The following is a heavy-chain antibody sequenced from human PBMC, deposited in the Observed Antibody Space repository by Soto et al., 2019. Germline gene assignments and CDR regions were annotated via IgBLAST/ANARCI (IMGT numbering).Heavy chain of an antibody. D-gene: IGHD4-4*01. V-gene: IGHV3-74*01. CDR1: GVTFSGYW. Sequence: GGSLRLSCAASGVTFSGYWMHWVRQAPGKGLMWVSRINADGSSTSYADSVKGRFTSSRDNAKNTLYLQMNNLRGEDRAVYFCTKEYSYYGNWFDPWGQGTLVNVPS. CDR2: INADGSST. CDR3: TKEYSYYGNWFDP. J-gene: IGHJ5*01.